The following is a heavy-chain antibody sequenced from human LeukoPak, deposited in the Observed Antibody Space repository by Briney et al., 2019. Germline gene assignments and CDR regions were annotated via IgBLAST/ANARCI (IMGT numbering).Heavy chain of an antibody. CDR1: GFTFSSYA. CDR2: ISGSGGST. D-gene: IGHD3-22*01. V-gene: IGHV3-23*01. Sequence: GGSLRLSCAASGFTFSSYAMSWVRQAPGKGLEWVSAISGSGGSTYYADSVKGRFTISRDNSKNTLYLQMNSLRAEDTAVYYCAKDWGYDSSGYLPAYFDYWGQGTLVTVSS. CDR3: AKDWGYDSSGYLPAYFDY. J-gene: IGHJ4*02.